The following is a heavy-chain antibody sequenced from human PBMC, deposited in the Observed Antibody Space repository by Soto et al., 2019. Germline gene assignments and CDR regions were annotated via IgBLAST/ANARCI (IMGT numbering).Heavy chain of an antibody. V-gene: IGHV3-21*01. D-gene: IGHD4-17*01. CDR2: ISRSSSYI. J-gene: IGHJ4*02. CDR3: ARVSDYGPNFDY. Sequence: EVQLVESGGGRANPGGSLRLSWAASGFTFRSYSMNWVRRAPGKGLEWVSSISRSSSYIYYADSVKGRFTISRDNAKNSLYLQMNILRAEDTAVYYCARVSDYGPNFDYWGQGTLVTVSS. CDR1: GFTFRSYS.